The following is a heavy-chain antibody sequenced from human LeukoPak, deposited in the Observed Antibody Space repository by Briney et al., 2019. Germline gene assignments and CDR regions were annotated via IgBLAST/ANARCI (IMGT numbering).Heavy chain of an antibody. J-gene: IGHJ4*02. CDR3: ARDLSGYYFFDY. CDR2: ISSSSYI. Sequence: PGGSLRLSCAASGFTFSSYSMNWVRQAPGKGLEWVSSISSSSYIYYADSVKGRFTISRDNAKNSLYLQMNSLRAEDTAVYYCARDLSGYYFFDYWGQGTLVTVSS. V-gene: IGHV3-21*01. D-gene: IGHD3-3*01. CDR1: GFTFSSYS.